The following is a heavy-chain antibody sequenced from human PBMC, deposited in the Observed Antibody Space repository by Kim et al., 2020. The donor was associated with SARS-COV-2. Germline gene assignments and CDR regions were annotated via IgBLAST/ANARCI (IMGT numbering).Heavy chain of an antibody. V-gene: IGHV4-61*09. CDR2: IYTSEKT. CDR1: GGSISSGSYY. CDR3: AREGDAVVTPSYFYSGLDV. J-gene: IGHJ6*02. D-gene: IGHD2-21*02. Sequence: SETLSLTCSVSGGSISSGSYYWTWIRQSAGKGLEWIGHIYTSEKTNYNPSLKSRVTISVDWSNNQFSLNLTSVTAADTAVYYCAREGDAVVTPSYFYSGLDVWGQGTTVTVSS.